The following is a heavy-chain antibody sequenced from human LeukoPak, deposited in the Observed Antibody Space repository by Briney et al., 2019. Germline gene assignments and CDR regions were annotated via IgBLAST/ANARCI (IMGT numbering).Heavy chain of an antibody. CDR2: MSPNSGDT. Sequence: ASVKVSCKASGYTFTSYDFNWVRQAPGQRPEWMGWMSPNSGDTGYAQKFQGRVTMTRNTSISTAYMELSSLRSDDTAVYYCAGGPPNWGYDYWGPGTLVTVSS. CDR1: GYTFTSYD. D-gene: IGHD7-27*01. V-gene: IGHV1-8*01. J-gene: IGHJ4*02. CDR3: AGGPPNWGYDY.